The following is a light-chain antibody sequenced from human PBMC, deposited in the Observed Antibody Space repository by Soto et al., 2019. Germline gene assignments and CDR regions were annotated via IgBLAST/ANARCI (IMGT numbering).Light chain of an antibody. CDR1: QSVSIW. CDR2: KAS. CDR3: QQHHEYAAWT. J-gene: IGKJ1*01. V-gene: IGKV1-5*03. Sequence: DIQMTQSPSTLSASVGDRVTITCRASQSVSIWLAWYQQKPGKAPNLLIYKASSLQSGVPSRFSGSGSRTEFTLSISSLQPEDFATYFCQQHHEYAAWTFGQGTKVDIK.